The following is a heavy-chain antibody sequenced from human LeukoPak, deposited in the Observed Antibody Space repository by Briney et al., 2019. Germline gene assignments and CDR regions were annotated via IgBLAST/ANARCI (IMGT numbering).Heavy chain of an antibody. V-gene: IGHV4-39*01. CDR2: FYHSGTI. CDR1: GGSITSSNYF. D-gene: IGHD3-10*01. Sequence: PSETLSLTCIVSGGSITSSNYFWGWIRQPPGKGLEWIGGFYHSGTIFYSPSLGSRVSISIDTSKNQFSLRLLSVTAADTAVYYCARQGVVPNKAGWYFDLWGRGTLVTVSS. CDR3: ARQGVVPNKAGWYFDL. J-gene: IGHJ2*01.